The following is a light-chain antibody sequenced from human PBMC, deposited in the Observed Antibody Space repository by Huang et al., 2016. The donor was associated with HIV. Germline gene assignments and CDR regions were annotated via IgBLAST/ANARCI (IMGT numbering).Light chain of an antibody. V-gene: IGKV1-39*01. Sequence: DIQMTQSPSSLSASVGDRVTISCRASQIISTYLIWYQQKPGKAPKLLIYDASSVQRGVPSRCGGSGSGTDFTLTISCLQPEDFATYYCQQSHSTPYTFGQGTKLEIK. J-gene: IGKJ2*01. CDR1: QIISTY. CDR3: QQSHSTPYT. CDR2: DAS.